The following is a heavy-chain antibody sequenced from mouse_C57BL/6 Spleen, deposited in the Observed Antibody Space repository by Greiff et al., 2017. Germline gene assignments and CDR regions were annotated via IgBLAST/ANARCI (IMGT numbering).Heavy chain of an antibody. Sequence: EVKLMESGGGLVKPGGSLKLSCAASGFTFSDYGMHWVRQAPEKGLEWVAYISSGSSPIYYADTVKGRFTISRDNAKNTLFLQMTSLRSEDTAMYYCARNYGSTSWFAYWGQGTLVTVSA. J-gene: IGHJ3*01. CDR2: ISSGSSPI. V-gene: IGHV5-17*01. D-gene: IGHD1-1*01. CDR1: GFTFSDYG. CDR3: ARNYGSTSWFAY.